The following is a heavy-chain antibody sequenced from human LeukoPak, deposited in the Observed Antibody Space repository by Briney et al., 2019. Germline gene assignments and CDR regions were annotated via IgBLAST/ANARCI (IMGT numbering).Heavy chain of an antibody. D-gene: IGHD3-10*01. CDR3: ARRGATYYYGSGSYYVWFDP. CDR1: GGSISSSSDY. V-gene: IGHV4-39*07. CDR2: IYYSGST. J-gene: IGHJ5*02. Sequence: SETLSLTCTVSGGSISSSSDYWGWIRQPPGKGLEWIGSIYYSGSTYYNPSLKSRVTISVDTSKNQFSLKLSSVTAADTAVYYCARRGATYYYGSGSYYVWFDPWGQGTLVTVSS.